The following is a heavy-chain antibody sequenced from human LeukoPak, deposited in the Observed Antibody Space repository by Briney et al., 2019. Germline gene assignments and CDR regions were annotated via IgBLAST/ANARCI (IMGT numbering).Heavy chain of an antibody. CDR3: ATDYYVSGSYYRLFY. CDR2: ISSSGSTI. CDR1: GFTFSSYE. J-gene: IGHJ4*02. V-gene: IGHV3-48*03. Sequence: GGSLRLSCAASGFTFSSYEMNWVRQAPGKGLEWVSYISSSGSTIYYADSVKGRFTISRDNAKNTLYLQMNNLRAEDTAIYYCATDYYVSGSYYRLFYWGQGTLVTVSS. D-gene: IGHD3-10*01.